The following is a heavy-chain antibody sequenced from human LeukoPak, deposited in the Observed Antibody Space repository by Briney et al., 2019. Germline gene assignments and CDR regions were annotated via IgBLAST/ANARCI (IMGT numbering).Heavy chain of an antibody. CDR2: IYYSGST. CDR1: GASISSHY. V-gene: IGHV4-59*11. J-gene: IGHJ4*02. D-gene: IGHD5-24*01. Sequence: SETLSLTCSVSGASISSHYWSWLRQPPGKGLEWLGYIYYSGSTEYNPSLKSRITLSLDTSKNQLSLKLTSVTAADTALYYCARERRDGYNYVDYWGQGTLVTVSA. CDR3: ARERRDGYNYVDY.